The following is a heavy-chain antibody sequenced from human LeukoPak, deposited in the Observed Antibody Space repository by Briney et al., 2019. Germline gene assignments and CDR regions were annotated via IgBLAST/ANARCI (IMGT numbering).Heavy chain of an antibody. CDR2: ISSSGSTM. CDR1: GFTFSSFE. V-gene: IGHV3-48*03. Sequence: GGSLRLSCAAPGFTFSSFEMNWVRQAPGKGLEWVSYISSSGSTMYYADSVKGRFTISRDNAKNSLYLQMNNLRAEDTAVYYCPLRGIAGRYAFHIWGQGTMVTVSS. D-gene: IGHD6-6*01. CDR3: PLRGIAGRYAFHI. J-gene: IGHJ3*02.